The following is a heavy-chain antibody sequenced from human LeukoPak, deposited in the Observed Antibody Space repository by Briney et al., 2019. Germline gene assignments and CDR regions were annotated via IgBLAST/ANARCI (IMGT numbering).Heavy chain of an antibody. CDR1: GFTFSGFW. J-gene: IGHJ3*01. V-gene: IGHV3-7*03. Sequence: PGGSLRLSCAVSGFTFSGFWMSWPRQAPGKGLEWVASINSDGSEGYYADVVKGRFTTSRDNAKNSLYLQINSLRAEDTAVYYCARSSYSSSSSVWGQGTMVTVSS. CDR3: ARSSYSSSSSV. CDR2: INSDGSEG. D-gene: IGHD6-6*01.